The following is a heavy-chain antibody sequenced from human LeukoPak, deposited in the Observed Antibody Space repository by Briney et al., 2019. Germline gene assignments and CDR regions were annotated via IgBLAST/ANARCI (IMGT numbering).Heavy chain of an antibody. CDR3: ARDGLSNYGSGSQGLNWFDP. D-gene: IGHD3-10*01. V-gene: IGHV1-69*13. J-gene: IGHJ5*02. CDR1: GGTFSSYA. CDR2: IIPIFGTA. Sequence: SVRVSCKASGGTFSSYAISWVRQAPGQGLEWMGGIIPIFGTANYAQKFQGRVTITADESTSTAYMELSSLRSEDTAVYYCARDGLSNYGSGSQGLNWFDPWGQGTLVTVSS.